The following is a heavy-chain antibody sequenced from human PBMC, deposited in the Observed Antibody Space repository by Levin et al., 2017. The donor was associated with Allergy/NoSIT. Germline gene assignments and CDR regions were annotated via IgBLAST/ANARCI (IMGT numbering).Heavy chain of an antibody. D-gene: IGHD3-3*01. CDR3: ASDDFWSGALRFDP. CDR2: ISSSSSYI. CDR1: GFTFSSYS. V-gene: IGHV3-21*01. J-gene: IGHJ5*02. Sequence: GASVKVSCAASGFTFSSYSMNWVRQAPGKGLEWVSSISSSSSYIYYADSVKGRFTISRDNAKNSLYLQMNSLRAEDTAVYYCASDDFWSGALRFDPWGQGTLVTVSS.